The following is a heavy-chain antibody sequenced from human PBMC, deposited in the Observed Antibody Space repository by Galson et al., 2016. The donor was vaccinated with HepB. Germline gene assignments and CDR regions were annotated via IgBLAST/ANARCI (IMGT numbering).Heavy chain of an antibody. CDR2: ITWNSGAT. CDR3: ARVPGALTRAYKYFDL. J-gene: IGHJ2*01. D-gene: IGHD4/OR15-4a*01. CDR1: GFTFDDHA. Sequence: SLRLSCAASGFTFDDHAMHWVRRAPGRGLEWVARITWNSGATGSAASLSGRFTISRDNAKNSPYLHMRRLTAGDSAIYYCARVPGALTRAYKYFDLWGRGAPVTVSP. V-gene: IGHV3-9*01.